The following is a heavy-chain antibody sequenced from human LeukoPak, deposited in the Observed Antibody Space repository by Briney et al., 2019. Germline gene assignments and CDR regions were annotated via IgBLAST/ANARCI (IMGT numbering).Heavy chain of an antibody. D-gene: IGHD6-6*01. J-gene: IGHJ4*02. CDR3: ARSEHSSSSFDY. V-gene: IGHV3-21*01. Sequence: GGSLRLSCAASGFTLSSYSMNRVRQAPGQGLEWVSYISSSSTHIYYADSVKGRFTISRDNARNSLYLQMNSLRAEDTAIYYCARSEHSSSSFDYWGQGTLVTVSS. CDR1: GFTLSSYS. CDR2: ISSSSTHI.